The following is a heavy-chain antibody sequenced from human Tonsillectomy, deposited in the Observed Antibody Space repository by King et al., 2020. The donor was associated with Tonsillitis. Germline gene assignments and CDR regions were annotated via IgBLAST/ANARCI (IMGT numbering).Heavy chain of an antibody. CDR1: GFTLSSYW. J-gene: IGHJ3*02. V-gene: IGHV3-7*03. D-gene: IGHD3-10*01. Sequence: VQLVQSGGGLVQLGGSLRLSCAVSGFTLSSYWMTWVRQAPGKGLEWVANIKQDGSEKYYVDSVKGRFTISRDNAKNSLYLQINSLRAEDTAVYYCARDRGAFDIWGQGTMVTVSS. CDR2: IKQDGSEK. CDR3: ARDRGAFDI.